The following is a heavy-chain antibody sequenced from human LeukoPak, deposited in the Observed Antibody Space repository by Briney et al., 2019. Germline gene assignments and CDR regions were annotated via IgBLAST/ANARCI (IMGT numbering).Heavy chain of an antibody. J-gene: IGHJ4*02. Sequence: ASVKVSCKXSGGTFSSYAISWVRQAPGQGLEWMGRIIPIFGTANYAQKFQGRVTITTDESTSTAYMELSSLRSEDTAVYYCARDRESGSYYEGSDYWGQGTLVTVSS. V-gene: IGHV1-69*05. CDR3: ARDRESGSYYEGSDY. CDR1: GGTFSSYA. CDR2: IIPIFGTA. D-gene: IGHD1-26*01.